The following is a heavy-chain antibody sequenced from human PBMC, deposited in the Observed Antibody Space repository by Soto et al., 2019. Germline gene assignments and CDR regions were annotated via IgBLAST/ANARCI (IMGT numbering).Heavy chain of an antibody. D-gene: IGHD3-22*01. CDR1: GYTFTGYY. V-gene: IGHV1-2*04. Sequence: GASVKVSCKASGYTFTGYYMHWVRQAPGQGLEWMGWINPNSGGTNYAQKFQGWVTMTRDTSISTAYMELSRLRSDDTAVYYCAREFSSYYYDSSGERYYYYGMDVWGQGTTVTVSS. CDR3: AREFSSYYYDSSGERYYYYGMDV. CDR2: INPNSGGT. J-gene: IGHJ6*02.